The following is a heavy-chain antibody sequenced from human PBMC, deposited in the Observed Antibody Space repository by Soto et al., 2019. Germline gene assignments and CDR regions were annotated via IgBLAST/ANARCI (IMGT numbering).Heavy chain of an antibody. J-gene: IGHJ5*02. D-gene: IGHD3-10*01. CDR3: AKEGYYGSGNYYPS. V-gene: IGHV3-30*18. CDR1: GFTFSSYG. Sequence: GGSLRLSCAASGFTFSSYGMHWVRQAPGKGLEWVAVISYDGSNKYYSDSVRGRFTISRDNSKNTLYLQMNSLRPEDTAVYYCAKEGYYGSGNYYPSWGQGTLVTVSS. CDR2: ISYDGSNK.